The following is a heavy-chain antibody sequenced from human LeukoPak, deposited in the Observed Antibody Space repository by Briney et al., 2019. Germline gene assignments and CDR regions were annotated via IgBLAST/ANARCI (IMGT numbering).Heavy chain of an antibody. Sequence: ASVKVSCKASGYTFTSYDINWVRQATGQGLEWMGWMNPNSGNTGYAQKFQGRVTMTRDTSISTAYMVLSRLRSEDTAVYYCARGTPSSSWYYFDYWGQGTLVTVSS. CDR2: MNPNSGNT. J-gene: IGHJ4*02. CDR3: ARGTPSSSWYYFDY. CDR1: GYTFTSYD. V-gene: IGHV1-8*01. D-gene: IGHD6-13*01.